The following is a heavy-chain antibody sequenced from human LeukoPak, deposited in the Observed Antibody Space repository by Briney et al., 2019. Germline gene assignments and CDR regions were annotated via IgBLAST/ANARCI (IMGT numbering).Heavy chain of an antibody. CDR3: ARLLPRCSGGSCYSRGRESYMGV. D-gene: IGHD2-15*01. J-gene: IGHJ6*03. Sequence: PSETLSLTCIVSGGSIVSYFWSWVRKAPGKGLEWIGSVFDSRTTNYNPSLKNRVTMSLDTSKNQFSLKLSSVTAADTAVYYCARLLPRCSGGSCYSRGRESYMGVWGKGTTVTISS. V-gene: IGHV4-59*12. CDR1: GGSIVSYF. CDR2: VFDSRTT.